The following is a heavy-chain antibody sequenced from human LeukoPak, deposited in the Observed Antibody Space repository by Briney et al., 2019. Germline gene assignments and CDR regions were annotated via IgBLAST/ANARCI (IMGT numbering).Heavy chain of an antibody. D-gene: IGHD3-10*01. CDR2: INHSGST. V-gene: IGHV4-34*01. CDR1: GGSFSGYY. CDR3: AKLWNYGSGSYYKYWFDP. J-gene: IGHJ5*02. Sequence: PSETLSLTCAVYGGSFSGYYWSWIRQPPGKGLEWIGEINHSGSTNYNPSLKSRVTISVDTSKNQLSLKLSSVTAADTAVYYCAKLWNYGSGSYYKYWFDPWGQGTLVTVSS.